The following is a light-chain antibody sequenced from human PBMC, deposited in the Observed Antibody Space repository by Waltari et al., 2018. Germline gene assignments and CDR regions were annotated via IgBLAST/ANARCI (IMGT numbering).Light chain of an antibody. CDR1: SSDIGKNY. Sequence: QSVLTQPPSLSAAPGQKVTISCSGSSSDIGKNYVSWYQQLPGTAPKLLIYDNDKRPSGLPDRFSGSKSGTSATLGITGRQTGDEADYFCGTWDSSLSEVVFGGGTKLTVL. V-gene: IGLV1-51*01. CDR2: DND. J-gene: IGLJ2*01. CDR3: GTWDSSLSEVV.